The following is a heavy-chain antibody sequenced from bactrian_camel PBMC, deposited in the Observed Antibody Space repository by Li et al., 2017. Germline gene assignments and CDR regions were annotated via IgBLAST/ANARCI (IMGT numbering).Heavy chain of an antibody. CDR1: GYFFSDC. D-gene: IGHD2*01. Sequence: HVQLVESGGGSVQAGGSLRLSCAVSGYFFSDCLGWFRQAPGKEREKIATLKTGTGSPSYADSVKGRFTISRDTGKDTLYLQVDSLAPEDTAMYYCASSGGSAFVAGGAVCNYNFWGQGTQVTVS. CDR3: ASSGGSAFVAGGAVCNYNF. J-gene: IGHJ4*01. CDR2: LKTGTGSP. V-gene: IGHV3S54*01.